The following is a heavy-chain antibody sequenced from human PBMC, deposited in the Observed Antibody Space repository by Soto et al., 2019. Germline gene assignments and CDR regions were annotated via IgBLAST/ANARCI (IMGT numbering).Heavy chain of an antibody. Sequence: ASVKVSCKASGGTFINHAFSWVRQAPGQGLEWMGGIIPMFGTADYSQKFQGRVTITADESTTTAHMELSSLRSDDSAVYYCARDDATYCGGDCYRYFFYGLDVWGQGTTVTV. CDR3: ARDDATYCGGDCYRYFFYGLDV. CDR1: GGTFINHA. V-gene: IGHV1-69*13. D-gene: IGHD2-21*02. CDR2: IIPMFGTA. J-gene: IGHJ6*02.